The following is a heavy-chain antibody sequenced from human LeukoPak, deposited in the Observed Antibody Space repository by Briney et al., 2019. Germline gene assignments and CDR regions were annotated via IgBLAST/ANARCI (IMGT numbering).Heavy chain of an antibody. CDR2: INTDGTVT. CDR3: ATKQWLAPPPDS. V-gene: IGHV3-74*01. Sequence: PGGSLRLSCAASGFTFSKYWMLWVRQAPGKGLESVSRINTDGTVTTYADSAKGRFTVSRDNADNTMFLLMNSVRDEDTAVYYCATKQWLAPPPDSWGQGTPVTVSS. J-gene: IGHJ4*02. D-gene: IGHD6-19*01. CDR1: GFTFSKYW.